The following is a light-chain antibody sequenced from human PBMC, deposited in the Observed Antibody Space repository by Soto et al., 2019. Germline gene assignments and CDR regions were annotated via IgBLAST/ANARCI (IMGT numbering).Light chain of an antibody. V-gene: IGKV3-20*01. Sequence: EMVMTRSPATGSVCPGERATGAGRASQSVSSNLAWYQQKPGQAPRLLIYGASSRATGIPDRLSGSGSGTDFTLTISRLEPEDFAVYYCQLYGNSSITFGQGTRLEIK. CDR3: QLYGNSSIT. CDR2: GAS. CDR1: QSVSSN. J-gene: IGKJ5*01.